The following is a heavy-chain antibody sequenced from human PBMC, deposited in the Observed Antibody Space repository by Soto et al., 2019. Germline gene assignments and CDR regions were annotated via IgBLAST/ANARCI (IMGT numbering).Heavy chain of an antibody. D-gene: IGHD2-2*01. J-gene: IGHJ6*02. CDR2: ISSSGSTI. V-gene: IGHV3-11*01. Sequence: GGSLRLSCAASGFTFSDYYMSWIHQAPGKGLEWVSYISSSGSTIYYADSVKGRFTISRDNAKNSLYLQMNSLRAEDTAVYYCARAIVVLPAATLRFLEWYPADYGMDVWGQGTTATVSS. CDR3: ARAIVVLPAATLRFLEWYPADYGMDV. CDR1: GFTFSDYY.